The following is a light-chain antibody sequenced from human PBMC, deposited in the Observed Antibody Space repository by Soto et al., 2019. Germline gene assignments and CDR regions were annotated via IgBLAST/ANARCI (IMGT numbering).Light chain of an antibody. CDR3: SSYTSSTVYV. CDR2: EVS. J-gene: IGLJ1*01. V-gene: IGLV2-14*01. Sequence: QSALTQPASVSRSPGQSITISCTGTSSDVGGYKYVSWYQQHPGKAPKLMIYEVSNRPSGVSNRFSGSKSGNTASLTISGLQAEDEADYYCSSYTSSTVYVFGPGTKVTVL. CDR1: SSDVGGYKY.